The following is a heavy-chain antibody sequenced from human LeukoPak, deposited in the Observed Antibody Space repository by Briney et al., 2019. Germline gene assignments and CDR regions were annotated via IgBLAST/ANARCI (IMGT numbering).Heavy chain of an antibody. J-gene: IGHJ6*04. D-gene: IGHD3-10*01. CDR1: GFTFSDYY. Sequence: GVSLRLSCAASGFTFSDYYMSWIRQAPGKGLEWVSYISSSSSYTNYADSVKGRFTISRDNAKNSLYLQMNSLRAEDMAVYYCARDEGFGELLYGMDVWGKGTTVTVSS. CDR3: ARDEGFGELLYGMDV. V-gene: IGHV3-11*06. CDR2: ISSSSSYT.